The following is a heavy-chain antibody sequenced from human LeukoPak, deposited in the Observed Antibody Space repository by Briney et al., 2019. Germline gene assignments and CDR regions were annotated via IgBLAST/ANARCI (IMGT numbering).Heavy chain of an antibody. CDR3: ARDLSITGVGYYYYMDV. Sequence: SQTLSLTCTVSGGSINSGAYYWSWIRQPPGKGLEWIGYIYHSGFTYSNPSLKSRVNISVDRSKNQFSLKLTSVTAADTAVYYCARDLSITGVGYYYYMDVWGKGTTVTVSS. D-gene: IGHD1-20*01. CDR1: GGSINSGAYY. V-gene: IGHV4-30-2*01. CDR2: IYHSGFT. J-gene: IGHJ6*03.